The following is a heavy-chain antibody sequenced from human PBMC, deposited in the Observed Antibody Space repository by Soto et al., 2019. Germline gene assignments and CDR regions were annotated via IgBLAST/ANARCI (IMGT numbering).Heavy chain of an antibody. V-gene: IGHV3-23*01. CDR1: GFTFSSYA. Sequence: HPVGSLRLSCAASGFTFSSYAMSWVRQSPGKGLEWVSAISGSGGSTYYADSVKGRFTISRDNSKNTLYLQMNSLRAEDTAVYYCAKERGITMVRGVIITSAAGIYGMDVWGQGTTVTVSS. CDR3: AKERGITMVRGVIITSAAGIYGMDV. CDR2: ISGSGGST. J-gene: IGHJ6*02. D-gene: IGHD3-10*01.